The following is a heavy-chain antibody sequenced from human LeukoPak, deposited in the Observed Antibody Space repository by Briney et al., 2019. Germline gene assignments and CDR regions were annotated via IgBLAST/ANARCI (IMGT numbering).Heavy chain of an antibody. V-gene: IGHV3-23*05. CDR1: GFTFNTHA. J-gene: IGHJ4*02. Sequence: GGSLRLSCEASGFTFNTHAMSWVRQPPGKGLEWVSTIGLSSNNRYYADSVKGRFTISRDNSRNTLYLQMDSLRPEDTAVYYCVTRHPTGWFNFDYWGRGTLVTVSS. CDR3: VTRHPTGWFNFDY. D-gene: IGHD6-19*01. CDR2: IGLSSNNR.